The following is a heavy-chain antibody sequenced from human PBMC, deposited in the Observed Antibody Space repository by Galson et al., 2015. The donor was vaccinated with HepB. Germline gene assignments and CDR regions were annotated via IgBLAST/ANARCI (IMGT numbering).Heavy chain of an antibody. D-gene: IGHD2-15*01. J-gene: IGHJ4*02. CDR2: TYYSGTT. CDR3: GTGRAPDHSLFDS. CDR1: GASISSGAYF. V-gene: IGHV4-31*03. Sequence: TLSLTCTVSGASISSGAYFWSWIRQHPGKGLEWIGYTYYSGTTYYNPSLKSRLTISLDTSENQFSLKLTSVAAADTALYYCGTGRAPDHSLFDSWGQGTLVTVSS.